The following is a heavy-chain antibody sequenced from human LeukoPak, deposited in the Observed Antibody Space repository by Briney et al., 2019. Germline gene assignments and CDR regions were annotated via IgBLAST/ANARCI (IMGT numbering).Heavy chain of an antibody. J-gene: IGHJ4*02. D-gene: IGHD4-23*01. CDR2: IFSGTTT. CDR1: GFTFSNNY. V-gene: IGHV3-66*01. Sequence: GGSLRLSCAASGFTFSNNYMAWVRQAPGQGLEWVSIIFSGTTTNYTDSVKGRFTISRDNSKNTVYLQMNSLRAEDTAVYYCARDSTVGTFDYWGQGTLVTVSS. CDR3: ARDSTVGTFDY.